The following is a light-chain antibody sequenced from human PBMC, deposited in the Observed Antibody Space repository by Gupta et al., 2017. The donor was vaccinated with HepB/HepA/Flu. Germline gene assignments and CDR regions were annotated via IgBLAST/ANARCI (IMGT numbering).Light chain of an antibody. J-gene: IGKJ2*01. CDR3: QETDSFPPIT. Sequence: EIQMTQPPSFVSASVGDTVTITCRASAAISSWLAWYQQKRGRAPKFLIYEASSLQSGVPSRFSGSGSGTDFTLTISSRQQEDVAAYYCQETDSFPPITFGQGTEVEI. CDR1: AAISSW. CDR2: EAS. V-gene: IGKV1-12*01.